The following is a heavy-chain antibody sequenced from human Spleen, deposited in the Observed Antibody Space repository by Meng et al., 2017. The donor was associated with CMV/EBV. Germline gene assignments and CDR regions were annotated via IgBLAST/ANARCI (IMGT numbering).Heavy chain of an antibody. CDR1: GGTCSSYA. Sequence: SGGTCSSYAISWVRQAPGQGLEWMGGIIPILGIANYAQKFQGRVTITADKSTSTAYMELSSLRSEDTAVYYCARASWFGELVTWYFDLWGRGTLVTVSS. CDR3: ARASWFGELVTWYFDL. J-gene: IGHJ2*01. D-gene: IGHD3-10*01. CDR2: IIPILGIA. V-gene: IGHV1-69*10.